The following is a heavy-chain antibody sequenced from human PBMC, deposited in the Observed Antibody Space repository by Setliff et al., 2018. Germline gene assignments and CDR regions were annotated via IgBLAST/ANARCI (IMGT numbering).Heavy chain of an antibody. CDR1: GGSISSGDYY. D-gene: IGHD4-17*01. J-gene: IGHJ4*02. Sequence: PSETLSLTCTVSGGSISSGDYYWSWIRQPPGKGLEWIGYSYSSGSTYYNPSLKSRGTMSVDTSKNQFSLKLGSVTAADTAVYYCAGGRRYDYGWDFDYWGQGTLVTVSS. CDR3: AGGRRYDYGWDFDY. V-gene: IGHV4-31*03. CDR2: SYSSGST.